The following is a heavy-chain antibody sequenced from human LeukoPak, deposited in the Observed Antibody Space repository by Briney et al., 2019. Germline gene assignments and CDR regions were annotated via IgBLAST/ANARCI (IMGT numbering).Heavy chain of an antibody. CDR3: ARVITMTVVVIITDLACWFDP. V-gene: IGHV4-59*12. D-gene: IGHD3-22*01. J-gene: IGHJ5*02. Sequence: SETLSLTCTVSGGSITNFDWSWIRQPPGKGLEWIGYIYQSGSTNYNPSLKSRVTISIAMSKNQFSLKLSSVTAADTAVYYCARVITMTVVVIITDLACWFDPWGQGTLVTVSS. CDR1: GGSITNFD. CDR2: IYQSGST.